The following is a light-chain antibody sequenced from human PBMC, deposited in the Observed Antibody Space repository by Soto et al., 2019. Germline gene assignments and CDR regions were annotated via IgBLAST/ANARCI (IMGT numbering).Light chain of an antibody. CDR1: QIVSRY. J-gene: IGKJ4*01. Sequence: EIVLTQSPATLSLSPGDRATLSCRASQIVSRYLAWYQQKSGQAPRLLIYDAYNRATGIPARFSGSGSGTDFTLTISSLEPEDFAVYYCQQRSNWLTFGGGTKVEIK. CDR3: QQRSNWLT. V-gene: IGKV3-11*01. CDR2: DAY.